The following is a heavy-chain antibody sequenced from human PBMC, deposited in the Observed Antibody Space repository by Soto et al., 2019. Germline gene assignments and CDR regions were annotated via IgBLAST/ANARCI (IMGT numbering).Heavy chain of an antibody. J-gene: IGHJ5*02. Sequence: ASVKVSCKASGYTFTSYDINWVRQATGQGLEWMGWMNPNSGNTGYAQKIKGRVTMTRNTSISTANMKMSNQKTDDTAVYYCARVRAYCSSTSCLFDPWGQGTLVTVSS. CDR2: MNPNSGNT. CDR1: GYTFTSYD. V-gene: IGHV1-8*01. D-gene: IGHD2-2*01. CDR3: ARVRAYCSSTSCLFDP.